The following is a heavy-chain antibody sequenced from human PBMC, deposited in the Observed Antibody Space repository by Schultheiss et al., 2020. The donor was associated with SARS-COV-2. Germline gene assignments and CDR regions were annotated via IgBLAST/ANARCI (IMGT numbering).Heavy chain of an antibody. CDR3: AKGDTMIVVVITIDY. V-gene: IGHV3-23*01. D-gene: IGHD3-22*01. J-gene: IGHJ4*02. CDR1: GFTFSNAW. Sequence: GGSLRLSCAASGFTFSNAWMNWVRQAPGKGLEWVSAISGSGGSTYYADSVKGRFTISRDNSKNTLYLQMNSLRAEDTAVYYCAKGDTMIVVVITIDYWGQGTLVTVSS. CDR2: ISGSGGST.